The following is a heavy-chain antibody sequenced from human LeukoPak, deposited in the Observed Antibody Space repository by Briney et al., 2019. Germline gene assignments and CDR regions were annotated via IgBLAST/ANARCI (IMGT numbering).Heavy chain of an antibody. CDR2: INHSGST. D-gene: IGHD3-22*01. Sequence: SETLSLTCAVYGGSFSGYYWNWLRQPPGKGLEWIGEINHSGSTNYNPSLKSRVTISVDTSKNQFSLKLSSMTAADTAVYYCARPLGYYYDSSGSYAFDIWGQGTMVTVSS. CDR3: ARPLGYYYDSSGSYAFDI. V-gene: IGHV4-34*01. CDR1: GGSFSGYY. J-gene: IGHJ3*02.